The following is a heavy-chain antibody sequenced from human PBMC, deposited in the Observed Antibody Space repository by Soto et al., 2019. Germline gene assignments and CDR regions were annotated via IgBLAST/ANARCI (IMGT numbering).Heavy chain of an antibody. CDR3: VRKNNVASDHSDDTFDF. CDR1: GFTFSGYS. CDR2: ISSSGTYI. Sequence: EVQLVESGGGLVKPGGSLSLCCTVAGFTFSGYSINWVRQAPGKGLEWVSAISSSGTYIYYADSVKGRCTISRDNAKTSLYLQMNSLRAEDTAIYYCVRKNNVASDHSDDTFDFWGQGTMVSVSS. J-gene: IGHJ3*01. D-gene: IGHD2-2*01. V-gene: IGHV3-21*01.